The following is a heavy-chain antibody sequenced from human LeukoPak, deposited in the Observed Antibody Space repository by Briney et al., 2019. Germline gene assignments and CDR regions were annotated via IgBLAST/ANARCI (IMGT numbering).Heavy chain of an antibody. D-gene: IGHD1-26*01. Sequence: SVKVSCKASGGTFSSYAISWVRQAPGQGLEWMGGIIPIFGTANYAQKFQGRATITADESTSTAYMELSSLRSEDTAVYYCARDSGVGATGTTFDYWGQGTLVTVSS. J-gene: IGHJ4*02. CDR3: ARDSGVGATGTTFDY. CDR1: GGTFSSYA. V-gene: IGHV1-69*01. CDR2: IIPIFGTA.